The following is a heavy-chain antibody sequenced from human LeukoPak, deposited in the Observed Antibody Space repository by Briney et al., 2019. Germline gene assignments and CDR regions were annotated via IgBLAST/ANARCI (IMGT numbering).Heavy chain of an antibody. CDR3: ARETWSDY. J-gene: IGHJ4*02. Sequence: PGGSLRLSCAASGFTFSSYAMHWVRQAPGKGLEWVAVISYDGSNKYYADSVKGRFTISRDSSKSTLYLQMNSLRAEDTAVYYCARETWSDYWGQGTLVTVSS. D-gene: IGHD2-8*02. CDR1: GFTFSSYA. V-gene: IGHV3-30-3*01. CDR2: ISYDGSNK.